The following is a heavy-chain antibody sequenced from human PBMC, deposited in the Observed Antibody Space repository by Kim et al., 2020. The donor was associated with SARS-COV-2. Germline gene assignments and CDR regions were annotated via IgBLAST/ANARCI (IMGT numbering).Heavy chain of an antibody. V-gene: IGHV3-33*01. J-gene: IGHJ5*02. Sequence: GGSLRLSCAASGFTFSSYGMHWVRQAPGKGLEWVAVIWYDGSNKYYADSVKGRFTISRDNSKNTLYLQMNSLRAEDTAVYYCARGPGYSSSWLYNWFDPWGQGTLVTVSS. CDR3: ARGPGYSSSWLYNWFDP. D-gene: IGHD6-13*01. CDR2: IWYDGSNK. CDR1: GFTFSSYG.